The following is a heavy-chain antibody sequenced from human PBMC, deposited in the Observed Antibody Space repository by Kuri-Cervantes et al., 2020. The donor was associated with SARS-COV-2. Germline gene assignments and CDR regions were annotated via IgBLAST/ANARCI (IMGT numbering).Heavy chain of an antibody. V-gene: IGHV3-9*02. Sequence: SLKISCAAFRFTSSSHGMHWVRQAPGKGLEWVSGISWNSGSIGYADSVKGRFTISRDNAKNSLYLQMNSLRAEDTALYYCAKDIREQLVGGVGWFDPWGQGTLVTVSS. J-gene: IGHJ5*02. D-gene: IGHD6-6*01. CDR2: ISWNSGSI. CDR1: RFTSSSHG. CDR3: AKDIREQLVGGVGWFDP.